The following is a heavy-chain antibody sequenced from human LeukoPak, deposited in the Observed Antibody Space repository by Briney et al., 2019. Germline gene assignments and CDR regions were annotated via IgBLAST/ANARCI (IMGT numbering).Heavy chain of an antibody. CDR1: GGSISSGGYY. CDR3: ARDRDGGNTSFDY. D-gene: IGHD4-23*01. CDR2: IYHSGST. V-gene: IGHV4-30-2*01. Sequence: SETLSLTCTVSGGSISSGGYYWSWIRQPPGKGLEWIGYIYHSGSTYYNPSLKSRVTITVDRSKNQFSLKVSSVTAADTAVYYCARDRDGGNTSFDYWGQGTLVTVSS. J-gene: IGHJ4*02.